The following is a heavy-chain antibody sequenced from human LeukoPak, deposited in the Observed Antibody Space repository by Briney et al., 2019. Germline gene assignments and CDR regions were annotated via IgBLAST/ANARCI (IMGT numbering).Heavy chain of an antibody. CDR1: GGTFSSYA. V-gene: IGHV1-69*05. CDR3: ARVGSNSISTLDY. CDR2: IIPIFGTA. Sequence: GASVKVSCKASGGTFSSYAISWVRQAPGQGLEWMGGIIPIFGTANYAQKFQGRVTITTDESTSTAYMELSSLRSEDTAVYYCARVGSNSISTLDYWGQGTLVTVSS. J-gene: IGHJ4*02. D-gene: IGHD1-26*01.